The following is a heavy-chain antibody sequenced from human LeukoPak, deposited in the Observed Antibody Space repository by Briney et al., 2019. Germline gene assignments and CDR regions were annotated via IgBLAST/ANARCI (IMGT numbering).Heavy chain of an antibody. V-gene: IGHV1-69*05. Sequence: ASVKVSCKASGYTFPNYAIHWVRQAPGQRLEWMGWIIPIFGTTNYAQKFQGRVTITTDGSTRTAYMELSSLRSEDTAVYYCARDRSSGLGDYFDYWGQGTLVTVSS. CDR1: GYTFPNYA. CDR3: ARDRSSGLGDYFDY. J-gene: IGHJ4*02. CDR2: IIPIFGTT. D-gene: IGHD6-19*01.